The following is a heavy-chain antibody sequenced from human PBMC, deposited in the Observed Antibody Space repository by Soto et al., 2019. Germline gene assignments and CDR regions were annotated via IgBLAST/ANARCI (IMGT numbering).Heavy chain of an antibody. CDR1: SGSITIGSIY. V-gene: IGHV4-61*01. J-gene: IGHJ4*01. Sequence: PSETLSLTCTVSSGSITIGSIYWSWIRQPPGKGLEWIGYIYHNGRTTYNPSLKSRVTISVDTSKNQFSLDVYSVTTADTAVYYCARLGDYYQAFDYWGHGALVTVSS. CDR2: IYHNGRT. CDR3: ARLGDYYQAFDY. D-gene: IGHD3-22*01.